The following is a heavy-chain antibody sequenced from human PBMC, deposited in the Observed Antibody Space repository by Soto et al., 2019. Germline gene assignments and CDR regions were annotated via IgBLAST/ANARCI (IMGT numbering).Heavy chain of an antibody. Sequence: SETLSLTCTVSGGSISSGDYYWSWIRQPPGKGLEWIGYIYYSGSTYYNPSLKSRVTISVDTSKNQFSLKLSSVTAADTAVYYCARMNTQYDSSGDDAFDIWGQGTMVTVSS. CDR2: IYYSGST. J-gene: IGHJ3*02. CDR1: GGSISSGDYY. D-gene: IGHD3-22*01. CDR3: ARMNTQYDSSGDDAFDI. V-gene: IGHV4-30-4*01.